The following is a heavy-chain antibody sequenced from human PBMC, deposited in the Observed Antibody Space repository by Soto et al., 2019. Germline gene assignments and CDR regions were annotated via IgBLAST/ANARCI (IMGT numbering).Heavy chain of an antibody. CDR1: GGTFSSYA. D-gene: IGHD6-13*01. Sequence: QVQLVQSGAEVKKPGSSVKVSCKASGGTFSSYAISWVRQAPGQGLEWMGGIIPIFGTANYAQKFQGRVTITADESTSTAYMELSSLRSEDTVVYYCARVGAIAAAGTIQDWFDPWGQGTLVTVSS. V-gene: IGHV1-69*01. CDR2: IIPIFGTA. CDR3: ARVGAIAAAGTIQDWFDP. J-gene: IGHJ5*02.